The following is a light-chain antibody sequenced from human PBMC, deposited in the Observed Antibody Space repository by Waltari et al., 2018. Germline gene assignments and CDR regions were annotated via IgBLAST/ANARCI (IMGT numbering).Light chain of an antibody. Sequence: YEVTQPPSMSPSPGPTARITCSGNALGKQYVNLYQQKPGQAPVLVIFKDIERPSGIPERFSGSTSGTTVTLTIGGVQAEDEADYYCQSVDRSGTLVVFGGGTRLTVL. CDR2: KDI. J-gene: IGLJ2*01. CDR3: QSVDRSGTLVV. V-gene: IGLV3-25*03. CDR1: ALGKQY.